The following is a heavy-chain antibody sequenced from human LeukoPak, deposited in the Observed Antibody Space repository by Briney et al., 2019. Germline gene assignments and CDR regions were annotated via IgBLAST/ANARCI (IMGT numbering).Heavy chain of an antibody. CDR3: VRDLKMGYSSGRYSWGTGSSNDY. CDR1: GYSFTPYY. D-gene: IGHD6-19*01. J-gene: IGHJ4*02. Sequence: ASVNVSFTAAGYSFTPYYINWVRQPPGQGLEWMGWINPNSGGTNKSQKHKVRITMTTDTSTSTADMELIGLRSDDTAVYYCVRDLKMGYSSGRYSWGTGSSNDYWGRGTLVTVSS. CDR2: INPNSGGT. V-gene: IGHV1-2*02.